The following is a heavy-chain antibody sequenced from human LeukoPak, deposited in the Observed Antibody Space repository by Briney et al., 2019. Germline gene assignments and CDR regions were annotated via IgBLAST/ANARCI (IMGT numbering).Heavy chain of an antibody. J-gene: IGHJ4*02. CDR2: IFYSGST. V-gene: IGHV4-59*11. D-gene: IGHD3-3*01. CDR3: ARGLGVWSGYYPFSY. CDR1: GGSISSHY. Sequence: SETLSLTCTVSGGSISSHYWSWIRQPPGKGLEWIGYIFYSGSTNYNPSLKSRVTISVDTSKNQFSLKLKSVTAADTAVYYCARGLGVWSGYYPFSYWGQGTLVTVSS.